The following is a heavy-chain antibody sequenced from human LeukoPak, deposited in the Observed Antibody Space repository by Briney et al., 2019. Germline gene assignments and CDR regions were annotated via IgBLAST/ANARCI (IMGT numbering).Heavy chain of an antibody. V-gene: IGHV1-46*01. CDR2: INPSGGSS. J-gene: IGHJ4*02. CDR3: ARVSYPGVAAAPFGY. CDR1: GYTFTSYY. D-gene: IGHD6-13*01. Sequence: ASVNVSCKASGYTFTSYYMHWVRQAPGQGLEWMGIINPSGGSSSYAQKFQGRVTMTRDTSTSTIYMEVSSLRSEDTAVYYCARVSYPGVAAAPFGYWGQGTLVTVSS.